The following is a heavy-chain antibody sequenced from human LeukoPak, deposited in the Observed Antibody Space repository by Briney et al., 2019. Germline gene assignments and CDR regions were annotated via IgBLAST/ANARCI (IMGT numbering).Heavy chain of an antibody. CDR1: GFTFSSDW. D-gene: IGHD3-22*01. Sequence: GGSLRLSCAVSGFTFSSDWMTWVRQAPGKGLEWVANIKEDGSESYYVDSVKGRFTISRDNTKNTLYLQMNSLRAEDTAVYYCAKVHRDYYDSSGYYWFLDYWGQGTLVTVSS. CDR3: AKVHRDYYDSSGYYWFLDY. CDR2: IKEDGSES. V-gene: IGHV3-7*03. J-gene: IGHJ4*02.